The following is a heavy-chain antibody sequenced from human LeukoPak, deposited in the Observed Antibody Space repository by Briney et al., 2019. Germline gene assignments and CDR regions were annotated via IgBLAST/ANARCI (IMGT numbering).Heavy chain of an antibody. V-gene: IGHV1-2*02. CDR1: GFDFRDYF. CDR3: ARDSGMDYYDSSGYYYVLLRN. Sequence: ASVKVSCKASGFDFRDYFIHWVRQAPGEGLEWMGSINPDTEDSKIAQQFQGRVTMTRDTSMTTVYMDLSGLTSDDTAVYYCARDSGMDYYDSSGYYYVLLRNWGQGTLITVSS. D-gene: IGHD3-22*01. CDR2: INPDTEDS. J-gene: IGHJ1*01.